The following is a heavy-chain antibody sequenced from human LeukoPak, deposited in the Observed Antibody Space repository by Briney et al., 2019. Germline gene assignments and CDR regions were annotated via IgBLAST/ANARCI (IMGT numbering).Heavy chain of an antibody. CDR2: IIPIFGTA. D-gene: IGHD4-17*01. CDR3: ARDSSTVTTGEGYFDY. Sequence: SVKVSCKASGGTFSSYAISWVRQAPGQGLEWMGGIIPIFGTANYAQKFQGRVTITADESTSTAYMELSSLRSEDTAVYYCARDSSTVTTGEGYFDYWGQGTLVTVFS. J-gene: IGHJ4*02. CDR1: GGTFSSYA. V-gene: IGHV1-69*01.